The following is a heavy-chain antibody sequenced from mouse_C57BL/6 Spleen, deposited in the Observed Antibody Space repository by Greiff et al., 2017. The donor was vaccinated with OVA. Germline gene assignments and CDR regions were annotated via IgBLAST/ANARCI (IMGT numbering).Heavy chain of an antibody. D-gene: IGHD4-1*01. Sequence: QVQLQQPGAELVKPGASVKLSCKASGYTFTSYWMHWVKQRPGQGLEWIGMIHPNSGSTNYNEKFKSKATLTVAKSSSTAYMQLSSLTSEDSAVYYCARWSPGAMDYWGQGTSVTVSS. V-gene: IGHV1-64*01. CDR1: GYTFTSYW. J-gene: IGHJ4*01. CDR2: IHPNSGST. CDR3: ARWSPGAMDY.